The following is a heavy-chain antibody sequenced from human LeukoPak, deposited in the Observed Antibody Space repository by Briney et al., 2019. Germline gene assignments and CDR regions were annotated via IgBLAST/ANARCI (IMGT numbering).Heavy chain of an antibody. CDR2: ISSSSSII. V-gene: IGHV3-48*01. CDR3: ARDLTVPTSMDV. J-gene: IGHJ6*04. Sequence: PGGSLRLSCAASGFTFSSYNINWVRQAPGKGLEWVSYISSSSSIIYYADSVTGRFTISRDNAKNSLYLQMNSLRAEDPAVYYCARDLTVPTSMDVWGKGTTVTVSS. CDR1: GFTFSSYN. D-gene: IGHD2-2*01.